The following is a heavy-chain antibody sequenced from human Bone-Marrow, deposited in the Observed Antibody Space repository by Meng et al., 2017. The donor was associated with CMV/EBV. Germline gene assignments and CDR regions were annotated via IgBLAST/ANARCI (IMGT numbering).Heavy chain of an antibody. J-gene: IGHJ4*02. CDR2: ITTLNGDT. D-gene: IGHD3-3*01. CDR1: GYTFTAHY. V-gene: IGHV1-18*04. Sequence: ASVKVSCKASGYTFTAHYFHWVRQAPGQGLEWMGWITTLNGDTDSAQKFQDRVAMTTDTSTGTAYMELRSLRSDDTAVYYCARQLPITIFGVVTYYFDFWGQGTLVTVSS. CDR3: ARQLPITIFGVVTYYFDF.